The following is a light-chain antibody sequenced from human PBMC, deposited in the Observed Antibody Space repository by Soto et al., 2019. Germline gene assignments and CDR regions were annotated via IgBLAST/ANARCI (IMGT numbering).Light chain of an antibody. CDR2: KAS. J-gene: IGKJ1*01. Sequence: DIQMTQSPSTLSASVGDRVTITCRASQSVSIWLAWYQQKPGKAPDLLIYKASSLQSGVPSRFSGSGSGTEFTLTIDSLQPEDFATYFCQQHHEYAAWTFDQGTKVESK. CDR3: QQHHEYAAWT. V-gene: IGKV1-5*03. CDR1: QSVSIW.